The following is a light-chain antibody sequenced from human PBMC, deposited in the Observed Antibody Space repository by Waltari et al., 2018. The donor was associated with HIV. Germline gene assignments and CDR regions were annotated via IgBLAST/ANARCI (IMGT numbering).Light chain of an antibody. CDR3: QQYNRYPWT. CDR1: QSIKTW. CDR2: KAA. J-gene: IGKJ1*01. Sequence: EIQMTQSPYTLSAFVADRVTITCRASQSIKTWLAGDQQRPGKAPKLLIYKAASLEIGVPSRFSGSGSGTEFTLAISSLQPDDFATYYCQQYNRYPWTFGQGTKVEIK. V-gene: IGKV1-5*03.